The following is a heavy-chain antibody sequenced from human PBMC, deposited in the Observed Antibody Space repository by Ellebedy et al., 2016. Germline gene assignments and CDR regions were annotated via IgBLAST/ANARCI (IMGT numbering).Heavy chain of an antibody. V-gene: IGHV1-18*01. CDR3: ASHSLHYYGSGSYETGVRDYYYYYGMDV. Sequence: ASVKVSCKASGYTFTSYDINWVRQAPGQGLEWMGWISAYNGNTNYAQKLQGRVTMTTDTSTSTAYMELRSLRSDDTAVYYCASHSLHYYGSGSYETGVRDYYYYYGMDVWGQGTTVTVSS. CDR1: GYTFTSYD. D-gene: IGHD3-10*01. CDR2: ISAYNGNT. J-gene: IGHJ6*02.